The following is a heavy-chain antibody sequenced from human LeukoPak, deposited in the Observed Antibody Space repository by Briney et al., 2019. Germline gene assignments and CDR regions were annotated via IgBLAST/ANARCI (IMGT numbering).Heavy chain of an antibody. D-gene: IGHD2/OR15-2a*01. V-gene: IGHV1-2*06. CDR2: INPNSGGT. CDR1: GYTFSTYD. Sequence: ASVKVSCKTSGYTFSTYDINWVRQAPGQGLEWMGRINPNSGGTNYAQKFQGRVTMTRDTSISTAYMELSRLRSDDTAVYYCAREVNSSPAGYWGQGTLVTVSS. CDR3: AREVNSSPAGY. J-gene: IGHJ4*02.